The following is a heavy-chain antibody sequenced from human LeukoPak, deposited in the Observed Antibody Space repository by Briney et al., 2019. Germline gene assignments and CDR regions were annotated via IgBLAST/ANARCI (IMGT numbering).Heavy chain of an antibody. D-gene: IGHD2-15*01. V-gene: IGHV1-69*04. CDR1: GGTFSSYA. Sequence: GASVKVSCKASGGTFSSYAISWVRQAPGQGLEWMGRIIPILGIANYAQKFQGRVTITADKSTSTAYMELSSLRSEDTAVYYCARDLSPGVVAFDIWGQGTMVTVSS. CDR3: ARDLSPGVVAFDI. J-gene: IGHJ3*02. CDR2: IIPILGIA.